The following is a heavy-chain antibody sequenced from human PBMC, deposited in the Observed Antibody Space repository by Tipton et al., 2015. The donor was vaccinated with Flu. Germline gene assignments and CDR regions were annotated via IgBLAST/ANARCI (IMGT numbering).Heavy chain of an antibody. CDR2: VYYSGST. V-gene: IGHV4-39*01. CDR3: ARHTGDSVRGVIDY. J-gene: IGHJ4*02. D-gene: IGHD3-10*02. Sequence: TLSLTCTVSGGSLSSSNHYWGWIRQPPGKGLEWIGSVYYSGSTYYNPSLKSRVTISLDMSKNQFSLRLSSVTAADTAVYYCARHTGDSVRGVIDYWGQGTLVTVSS. CDR1: GGSLSSSNHY.